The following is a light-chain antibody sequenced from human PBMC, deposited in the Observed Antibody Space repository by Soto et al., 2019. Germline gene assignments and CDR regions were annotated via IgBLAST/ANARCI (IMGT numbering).Light chain of an antibody. CDR3: QQYFTSPWT. Sequence: EIVLTQSPGTLSLSPGERATLSCRASQSVSSTYLAWYQQKPGQAPRLLIYGASSRATGIPGRFSGSGSGTDFTLTISRLEPEDFAVYYCQQYFTSPWTFGQGTKVEIK. V-gene: IGKV3-20*01. J-gene: IGKJ1*01. CDR2: GAS. CDR1: QSVSSTY.